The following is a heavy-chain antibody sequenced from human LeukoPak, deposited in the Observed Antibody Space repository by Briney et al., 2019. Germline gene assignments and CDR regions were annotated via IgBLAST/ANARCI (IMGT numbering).Heavy chain of an antibody. CDR2: VNPNSGHT. CDR1: GHTFTSYD. D-gene: IGHD2-15*01. Sequence: GASVKVSCKASGHTFTSYDINWVRQATGQGLEWMGWVNPNSGHTGYAQKFQGRVTMTRNTSISTAYMELSSLTSEDTAVYYCARGAPGSYCSGGSCPYFDYWGQGTLVSVSS. CDR3: ARGAPGSYCSGGSCPYFDY. V-gene: IGHV1-8*01. J-gene: IGHJ4*02.